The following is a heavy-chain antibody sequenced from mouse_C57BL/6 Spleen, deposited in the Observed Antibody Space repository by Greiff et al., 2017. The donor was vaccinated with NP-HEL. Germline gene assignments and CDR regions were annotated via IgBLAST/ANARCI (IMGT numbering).Heavy chain of an antibody. Sequence: QVQLQQPGAELVKPGASVTLSCKASGYTFTSYWMHWVKQRPGQGLEWIGMIHPNGGSTNYNEKFKSKATLTVDKSSSTAYMKLSSLTSEDSAVYYCARFITTENYAMDDWGPGTSVTVAS. CDR1: GYTFTSYW. CDR3: ARFITTENYAMDD. V-gene: IGHV1-64*01. J-gene: IGHJ4*01. D-gene: IGHD1-1*01. CDR2: IHPNGGST.